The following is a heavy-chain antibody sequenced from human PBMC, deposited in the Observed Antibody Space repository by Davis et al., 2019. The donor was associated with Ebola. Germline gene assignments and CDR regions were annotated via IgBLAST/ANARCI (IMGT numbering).Heavy chain of an antibody. D-gene: IGHD3-22*01. CDR3: ARGGDTDSGYYYSHY. Sequence: GESLKISCQVSGYTFTSYWIGWVRQMPGKGLEWMGFIYPGDSDTRYSPSFQGQVTISADNPISTAYLQWSSLKASDTAMYFCARGGDTDSGYYYSHYWGQGTLVTVSS. V-gene: IGHV5-51*01. J-gene: IGHJ4*02. CDR2: IYPGDSDT. CDR1: GYTFTSYW.